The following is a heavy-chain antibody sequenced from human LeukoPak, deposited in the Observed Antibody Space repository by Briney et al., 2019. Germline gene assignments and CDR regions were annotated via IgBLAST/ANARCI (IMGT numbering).Heavy chain of an antibody. CDR3: ARTPAGYCSGGSCYLDYGMDV. Sequence: GGSLRLSCAASGFTFSSYDMHWVRQATGKGLEWVSAIATAGDTYYPGSVKGRFTISRENAKNSLYLQMNSLRAGDTAVYYCARTPAGYCSGGSCYLDYGMDVWGQGTTVTVSS. CDR1: GFTFSSYD. V-gene: IGHV3-13*01. D-gene: IGHD2-15*01. CDR2: IATAGDT. J-gene: IGHJ6*02.